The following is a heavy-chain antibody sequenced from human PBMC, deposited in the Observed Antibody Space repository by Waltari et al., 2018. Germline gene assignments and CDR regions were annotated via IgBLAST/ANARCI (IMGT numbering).Heavy chain of an antibody. CDR1: GFTFSSYS. J-gene: IGHJ4*02. Sequence: EVQLVESGGGLVKPGGSLSLSCAGSGFTFSSYSLNWVRQAPGKGLEWVSCISTSTKYIRYADAVKGRFTISRDNAKNSLYLQMNNLRAEDTAVYYCAPTAVTYDYWGQGILVTVSS. CDR3: APTAVTYDY. D-gene: IGHD4-17*01. CDR2: ISTSTKYI. V-gene: IGHV3-21*01.